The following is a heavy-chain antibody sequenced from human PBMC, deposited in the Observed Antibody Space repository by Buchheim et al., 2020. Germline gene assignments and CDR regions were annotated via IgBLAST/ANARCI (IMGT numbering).Heavy chain of an antibody. J-gene: IGHJ4*02. D-gene: IGHD3-3*01. CDR1: GFTFSSYW. Sequence: EVQLVESGGGLVQPGGSLRLSCAASGFTFSSYWMSWVRQAPGKGLEWVANTKQDGSEKYYVDSVKGRFTISRDNAKNSMYLQMNSLRAEDTAVYYCARDRYYDFWSGWGSFDYWGQGTL. CDR3: ARDRYYDFWSGWGSFDY. V-gene: IGHV3-7*01. CDR2: TKQDGSEK.